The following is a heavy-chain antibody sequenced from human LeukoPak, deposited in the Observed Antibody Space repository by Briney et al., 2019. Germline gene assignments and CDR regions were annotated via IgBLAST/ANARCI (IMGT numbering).Heavy chain of an antibody. CDR2: MYLSGTT. D-gene: IGHD3-16*01. J-gene: IGHJ5*02. CDR1: GDSINSLDL. V-gene: IGHV4-4*02. CDR3: ARFLRDPTYDWFDP. Sequence: SETLSLTCTVSGDSINSLDLWSWVRQPPGKGLEWIGEMYLSGTTHSNPSVKSRVTISIDKSKNQFSLKLSSVTAADTAEYYCARFLRDPTYDWFDPWGQGTLVTVSS.